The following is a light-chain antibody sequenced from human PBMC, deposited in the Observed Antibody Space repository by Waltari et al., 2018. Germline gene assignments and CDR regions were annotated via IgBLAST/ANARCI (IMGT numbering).Light chain of an antibody. CDR1: SSNPGNNV. Sequence: QSVLTQPPSASGTPGQSVTISCSGTSSNPGNNVVISYQQVPRTAPKLLIYRNDLRPSGVPDRFSASKSGTSASLAISGLQSEDEAEYYCASWDDSLNGHWVFGGGTKVTVL. V-gene: IGLV1-44*01. CDR3: ASWDDSLNGHWV. J-gene: IGLJ3*02. CDR2: RND.